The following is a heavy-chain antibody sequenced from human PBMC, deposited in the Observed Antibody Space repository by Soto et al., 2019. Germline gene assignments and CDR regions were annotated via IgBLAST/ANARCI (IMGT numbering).Heavy chain of an antibody. CDR2: ISGSGGST. V-gene: IGHV3-23*01. Sequence: EVHLLESGGGLVQPGGSLRLSCAASGFTFSSYAMNWVRQAPGKGLEWVSSISGSGGSTYYADSVKGRFTISRDNSENTLFLQMNSLRAEDTAVYYCAKVAGSYGGNTAPCDYWGQGTLVTVSS. CDR3: AKVAGSYGGNTAPCDY. J-gene: IGHJ4*02. CDR1: GFTFSSYA. D-gene: IGHD4-17*01.